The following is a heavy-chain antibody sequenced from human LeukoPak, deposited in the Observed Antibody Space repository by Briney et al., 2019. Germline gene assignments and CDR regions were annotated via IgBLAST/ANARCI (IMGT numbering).Heavy chain of an antibody. Sequence: GGSLRLSCAASGFTFSSYAMTWVRQAPGKGLEWVSAISGSGGSTYYADSVKGRFTISRDNSKITLYLQMNSLRAEDTTVYYCARTAPAAIYWFDPWGQGTLVTVSS. D-gene: IGHD2-2*02. CDR2: ISGSGGST. CDR3: ARTAPAAIYWFDP. V-gene: IGHV3-23*01. J-gene: IGHJ5*02. CDR1: GFTFSSYA.